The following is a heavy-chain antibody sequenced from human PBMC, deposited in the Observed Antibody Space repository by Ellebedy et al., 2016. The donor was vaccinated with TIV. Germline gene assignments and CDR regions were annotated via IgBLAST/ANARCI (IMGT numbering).Heavy chain of an antibody. Sequence: PGGSLRLSCAASGFTFRIYDMHWVRQSIGKGLEWVSAFGSGGDSYYPASVKGRFTISRENAKSSVYLQMNSQRVGDTAVYYCVRGGAAPHNRYFDFWGRGTLVTVSS. J-gene: IGHJ2*01. CDR3: VRGGAAPHNRYFDF. V-gene: IGHV3-13*01. CDR2: FGSGGDS. D-gene: IGHD1-14*01. CDR1: GFTFRIYD.